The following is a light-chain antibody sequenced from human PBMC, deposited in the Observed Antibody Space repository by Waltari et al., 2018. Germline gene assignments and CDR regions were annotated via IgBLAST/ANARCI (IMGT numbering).Light chain of an antibody. Sequence: ETVLTQSPGTLSLSPGERATLSCRASQSFSGNYLSWYQPKPGQAPRLLIYGASSRATGIPDRFSGNGSGTDFTLTISRLEPEDFAVYYCQQCDSPPLTFGGGTKVEIK. J-gene: IGKJ4*01. CDR3: QQCDSPPLT. V-gene: IGKV3-20*01. CDR1: QSFSGNY. CDR2: GAS.